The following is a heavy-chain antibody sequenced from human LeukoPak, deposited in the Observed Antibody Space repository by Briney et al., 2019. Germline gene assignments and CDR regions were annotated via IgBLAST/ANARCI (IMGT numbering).Heavy chain of an antibody. Sequence: ASVKVSCKASGYTFTGYYMHWVRQAPGQGHEWMGWINPNSRGTNYAQKFQARVTMTRDTSISTAYMELSRLRSDDTAVYYWARDHLRRDGFDYWGQGTLVTVSS. CDR2: INPNSRGT. J-gene: IGHJ4*02. D-gene: IGHD5-24*01. CDR1: GYTFTGYY. V-gene: IGHV1-2*02. CDR3: ARDHLRRDGFDY.